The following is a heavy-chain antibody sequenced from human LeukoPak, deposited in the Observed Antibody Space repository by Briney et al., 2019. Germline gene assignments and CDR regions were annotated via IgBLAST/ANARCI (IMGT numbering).Heavy chain of an antibody. CDR2: IWYDGSEK. CDR3: ARYGNLKVLDV. CDR1: GSTFSSHG. J-gene: IGHJ3*01. Sequence: GGSLRLSCAASGSTFSSHGMHWVRQAPGKGLEWVAVIWYDGSEKYYAESVKGRFTISRDNSKNMLYLQIYSLRTEDTALYYCARYGNLKVLDVWGQGTMVTVPS. D-gene: IGHD1-14*01. V-gene: IGHV3-33*01.